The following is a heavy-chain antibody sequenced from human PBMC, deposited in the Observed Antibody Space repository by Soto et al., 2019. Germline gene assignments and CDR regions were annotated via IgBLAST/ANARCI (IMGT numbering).Heavy chain of an antibody. J-gene: IGHJ4*02. V-gene: IGHV1-8*01. CDR2: MNPDSGHA. CDR3: ARRPHCSGGICYYGLDN. D-gene: IGHD2-15*01. CDR1: GYTFTNSD. Sequence: ASVKVSCKASGYTFTNSDINWVRQAPGQGLEWMGWMNPDSGHAAYAQKFQGRVTLTTSTSTSTAYMEMRSLGSEDTAVYYCARRPHCSGGICYYGLDNWGQGTLVTVSS.